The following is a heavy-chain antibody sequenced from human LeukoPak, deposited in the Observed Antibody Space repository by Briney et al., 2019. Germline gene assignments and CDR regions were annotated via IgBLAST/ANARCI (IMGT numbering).Heavy chain of an antibody. CDR1: GFTVSSNY. CDR2: IYSGGST. CDR3: ARDFSTAYWYFDL. V-gene: IGHV3-53*01. Sequence: PGGSLRLSCAASGFTVSSNYMSWVRQAPGKGLEWVSVIYSGGSTYYADSVKGRFTISRDNSKITLYLQMNSLRAEDTAVYYCARDFSTAYWYFDLWGRGTLVTVSS. J-gene: IGHJ2*01. D-gene: IGHD2/OR15-2a*01.